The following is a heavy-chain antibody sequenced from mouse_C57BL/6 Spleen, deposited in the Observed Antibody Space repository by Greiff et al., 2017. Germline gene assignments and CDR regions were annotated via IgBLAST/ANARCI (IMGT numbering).Heavy chain of an antibody. V-gene: IGHV1-82*01. Sequence: VQLQQSGPELVKPGASVKISCKASGYAFSSSWMNWVKQRPGKGLEWIGRIYPGDGDTNSNGKFKGKATLTADKSSSTAYMQLSSLTSEDSAVYFCARGSSSGYWGQGTTLTVSS. CDR3: ARGSSSGY. CDR1: GYAFSSSW. CDR2: IYPGDGDT. D-gene: IGHD1-1*01. J-gene: IGHJ2*01.